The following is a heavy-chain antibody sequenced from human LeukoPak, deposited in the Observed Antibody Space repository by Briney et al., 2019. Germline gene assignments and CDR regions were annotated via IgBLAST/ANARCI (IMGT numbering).Heavy chain of an antibody. CDR2: IIPIFGTA. D-gene: IGHD3-16*02. J-gene: IGHJ4*02. V-gene: IGHV1-69*01. Sequence: ASVKVSCKASGGTFSSYAISWVRQAPGQGLERMGGIIPIFGTANCAQKFQGRVTITADESTSTAYMELSSLRSEDTAVYYCARSDYDYVWGSYRHIDYWGQGTLVTVSS. CDR3: ARSDYDYVWGSYRHIDY. CDR1: GGTFSSYA.